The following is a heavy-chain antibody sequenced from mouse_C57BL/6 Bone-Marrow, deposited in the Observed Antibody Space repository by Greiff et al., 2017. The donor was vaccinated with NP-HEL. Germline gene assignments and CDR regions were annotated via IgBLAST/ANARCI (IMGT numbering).Heavy chain of an antibody. CDR2: IYPGSGNT. Sequence: QVQLKESGPELVKPGASVKISCKASGYSFTSYYIHWVKQRPGQGLEWIGWIYPGSGNTKYNEKFKGKATLTGDTSSSTAYMQLSSLTSEDSAVYYCARDQYYCGSSYWYFDVWGTGTTVTVSS. V-gene: IGHV1-66*01. D-gene: IGHD1-1*01. J-gene: IGHJ1*03. CDR1: GYSFTSYY. CDR3: ARDQYYCGSSYWYFDV.